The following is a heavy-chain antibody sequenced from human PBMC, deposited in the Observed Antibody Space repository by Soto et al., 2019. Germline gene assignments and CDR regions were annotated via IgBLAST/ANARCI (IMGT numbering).Heavy chain of an antibody. V-gene: IGHV4-30-4*01. Sequence: QVQLQESGPGLVKPSQTLSLTCTVSGGSISSGDYYWSWIRQPPGKGLEWIGYIYYSGSTYYNPDHPSSVTISLYTSTNQCPLPLSSLPAADAAVYYCASVGGSGAPTIDYWGQGTLVTVAS. CDR1: GGSISSGDYY. J-gene: IGHJ4*02. D-gene: IGHD3-10*01. CDR3: ASVGGSGAPTIDY. CDR2: IYYSGST.